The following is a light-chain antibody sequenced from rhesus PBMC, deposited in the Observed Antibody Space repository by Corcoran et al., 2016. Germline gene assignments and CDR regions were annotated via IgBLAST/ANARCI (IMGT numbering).Light chain of an antibody. CDR2: KAS. V-gene: IGKV1-22*01. CDR1: QGISIW. J-gene: IGKJ1*01. Sequence: DIRMTQSPSSLSASVGDTVTITCRASQGISIWLAWYQQKPGKAPKFLIYKASSLRSGVPSRFSGSGTGTDFTLPISSLQSEDFATYYCQQYSSRPWTFGQGAKVEIK. CDR3: QQYSSRPWT.